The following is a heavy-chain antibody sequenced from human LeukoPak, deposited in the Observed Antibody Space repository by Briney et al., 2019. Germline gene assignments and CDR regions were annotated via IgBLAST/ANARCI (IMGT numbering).Heavy chain of an antibody. Sequence: GAPVKVSSKASVYTFYTYVITWVRQAPGQGLEWMGWISSYNGDTNSAQKFQARATVNTDTSTTTAYMELRSLRYDDTAVYYCARYFYDDSGFPNYSFDYWGQGTLVTVSS. CDR1: VYTFYTYV. V-gene: IGHV1-18*01. J-gene: IGHJ4*02. D-gene: IGHD3-22*01. CDR3: ARYFYDDSGFPNYSFDY. CDR2: ISSYNGDT.